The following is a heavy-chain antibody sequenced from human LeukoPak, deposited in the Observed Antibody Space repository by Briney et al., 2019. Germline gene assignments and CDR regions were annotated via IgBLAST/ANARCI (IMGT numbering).Heavy chain of an antibody. V-gene: IGHV4-39*07. CDR1: GVSISSSNSY. J-gene: IGHJ4*02. CDR2: INHSGST. D-gene: IGHD6-13*01. CDR3: ARDMGNEQQLWFY. Sequence: PSETLSLTCTVSGVSISSSNSYWGWIRQPPGKGLEWIGEINHSGSTNYNPSLKSRVTISVDTPKNQFSLKLSSVTAADTAVYYCARDMGNEQQLWFYWGQGTLVTVSS.